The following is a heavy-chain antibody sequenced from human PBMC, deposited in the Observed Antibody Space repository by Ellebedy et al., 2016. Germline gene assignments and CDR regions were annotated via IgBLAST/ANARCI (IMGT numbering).Heavy chain of an antibody. V-gene: IGHV3-30-3*01. D-gene: IGHD1-26*01. Sequence: GGSLRLXXAASGFTFSSYAMHWVRQAPGKGLEWVAVISYDGSNKYYADSVKGRFTISRDNSKNTLYLQMNSLRAEDTAVYYCAKDSGGSPYYFDYWGQGTLVTVSS. CDR2: ISYDGSNK. CDR3: AKDSGGSPYYFDY. J-gene: IGHJ4*02. CDR1: GFTFSSYA.